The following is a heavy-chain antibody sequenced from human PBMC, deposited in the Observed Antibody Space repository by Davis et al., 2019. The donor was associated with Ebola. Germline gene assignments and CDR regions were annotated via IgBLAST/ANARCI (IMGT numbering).Heavy chain of an antibody. CDR2: VYYSGST. CDR3: ARIPTPWGYDLDY. CDR1: GGSIRSSSYY. Sequence: SETLSLTCTVSGGSIRSSSYYWVWIRQTPGKGLEWIGSVYYSGSTYYSPSLKSRVSISVDTSKNQFSLKVNSVTAADTAFYYCARIPTPWGYDLDYWGEGTLVTVSS. J-gene: IGHJ4*02. D-gene: IGHD5-12*01. V-gene: IGHV4-39*07.